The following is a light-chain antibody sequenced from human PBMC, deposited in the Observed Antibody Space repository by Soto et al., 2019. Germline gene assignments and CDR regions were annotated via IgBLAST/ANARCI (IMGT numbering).Light chain of an antibody. CDR1: SSNIGAGYD. V-gene: IGLV1-40*01. Sequence: QSVLTQPPSVSGAPGQRVTISCTGSSSNIGAGYDVHWYQQLPGTAPKLLIYGNSNRPSGVPDRFSGSKSGTSASLAITGLQAEVVADYYCQSYDSSLSVLFGGGPKLTVL. J-gene: IGLJ2*01. CDR3: QSYDSSLSVL. CDR2: GNS.